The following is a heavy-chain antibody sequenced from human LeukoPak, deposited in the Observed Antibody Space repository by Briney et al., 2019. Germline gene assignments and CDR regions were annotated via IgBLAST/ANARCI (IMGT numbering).Heavy chain of an antibody. CDR1: GGSITNTNY. CDR3: AREGGFYRPLDY. CDR2: VHLDGRT. V-gene: IGHV4-4*02. D-gene: IGHD3-3*01. J-gene: IGHJ4*02. Sequence: QVQLQESGPGLVKPSGTLSLTCGVSGGSITNTNYWTWVRQPPGQGLEWIGEVHLDGRTNYNPSLKSRLIMSVDLPENHISLKLTSVTAADTAVYYCAREGGFYRPLDYSGQGTLVTVSS.